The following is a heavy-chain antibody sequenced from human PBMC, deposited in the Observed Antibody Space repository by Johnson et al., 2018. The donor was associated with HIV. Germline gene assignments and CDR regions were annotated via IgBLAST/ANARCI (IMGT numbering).Heavy chain of an antibody. CDR1: GFTFSSYA. D-gene: IGHD6-6*01. V-gene: IGHV3-30-3*01. CDR3: AKVAYSSSYLDAFDI. Sequence: QVQLVESGGGVVQPGRSLRLSCAASGFTFSSYAMHWVRQAPGKGLEWVAVISYDGSNKYYADSVKGRFTISRDNSKNTLYLQMNSLRAEDTAVYYCAKVAYSSSYLDAFDIWGQGTMVTVSS. J-gene: IGHJ3*02. CDR2: ISYDGSNK.